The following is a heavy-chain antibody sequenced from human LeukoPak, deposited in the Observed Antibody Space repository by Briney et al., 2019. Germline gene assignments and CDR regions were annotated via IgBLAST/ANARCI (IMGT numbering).Heavy chain of an antibody. D-gene: IGHD1-26*01. V-gene: IGHV4-59*02. Sequence: SETLSLTCIVSGSSVSTFYWSWLRQSPGTGLEWIGFVHDTGSTAYNPSLKSRATISLETSKNQLSLMLTSVTAADTAMYYCARGSTDVYWYLDVWGRGTLVTVSS. CDR2: VHDTGST. CDR1: GSSVSTFY. J-gene: IGHJ2*01. CDR3: ARGSTDVYWYLDV.